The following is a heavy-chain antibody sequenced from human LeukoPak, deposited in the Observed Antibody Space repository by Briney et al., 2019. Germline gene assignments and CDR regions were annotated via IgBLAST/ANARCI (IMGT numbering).Heavy chain of an antibody. V-gene: IGHV3-30-3*01. CDR1: GFPFSSYW. CDR2: ISYDGSNK. D-gene: IGHD5-24*01. J-gene: IGHJ4*02. Sequence: PGGSLRLSCVASGFPFSSYWMTWVRQAPGKGLEWVAVISYDGSNKYYADSVKGRFTISRDNSKSTLYLQMNSLRAEDTAVYYCAREYRGMATIYFDYWGQGTLVTVSS. CDR3: AREYRGMATIYFDY.